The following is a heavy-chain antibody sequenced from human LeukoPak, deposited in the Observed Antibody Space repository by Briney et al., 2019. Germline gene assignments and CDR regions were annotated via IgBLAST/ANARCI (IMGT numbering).Heavy chain of an antibody. J-gene: IGHJ4*02. D-gene: IGHD3-3*01. Sequence: ETLSLTCTVSGGSISSYYWSWIRQPAGKGLEWVANIKQDGSETYYVDSVRGRFTISRDNAKKSLYLQMNSLRAEDTAVYYCARDFWGAYRVDYFDYWGQGTLVTVSP. V-gene: IGHV3-7*01. CDR3: ARDFWGAYRVDYFDY. CDR1: GGSISSYY. CDR2: IKQDGSET.